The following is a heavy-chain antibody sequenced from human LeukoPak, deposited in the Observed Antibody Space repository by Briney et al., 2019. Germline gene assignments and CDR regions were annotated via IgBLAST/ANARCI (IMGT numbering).Heavy chain of an antibody. CDR1: GGSISSRSYY. D-gene: IGHD3-10*01. CDR2: IYYSGST. Sequence: SETLSLTCTVSGGSISSRSYYWGWIRQPPGKGLEWIGYIYYSGSTYYNPSLKSRVTISVDTSKNQFSLKLSSVTAADTAVYYCAREGSITMVRGVMNYYYGMDVWGQGTTVTVSS. V-gene: IGHV4-30-4*08. CDR3: AREGSITMVRGVMNYYYGMDV. J-gene: IGHJ6*02.